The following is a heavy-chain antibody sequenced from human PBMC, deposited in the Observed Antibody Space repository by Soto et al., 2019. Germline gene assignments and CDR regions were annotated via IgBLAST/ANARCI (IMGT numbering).Heavy chain of an antibody. J-gene: IGHJ6*02. CDR1: HYSFARYG. CDR2: ISTYNSNT. D-gene: IGHD2-15*01. V-gene: IGHV1-18*01. Sequence: ASVKVSCKASHYSFARYGISWVRQAPGQGLEWMGWISTYNSNTKYAQKFQGRVTMTTDTPTSTAYMNLRSLTSDDTAVYYCAREGYCSSGSCALYSHDFFGMDVWGQGTTVTV. CDR3: AREGYCSSGSCALYSHDFFGMDV.